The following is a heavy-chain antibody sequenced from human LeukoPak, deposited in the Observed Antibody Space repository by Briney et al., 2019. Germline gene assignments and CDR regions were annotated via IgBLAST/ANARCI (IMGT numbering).Heavy chain of an antibody. CDR3: AKDKYLYYFDY. V-gene: IGHV3-66*01. D-gene: IGHD2/OR15-2a*01. CDR1: GFTVSSNY. Sequence: GGCLRLSCAASGFTVSSNYMSWVRQAPGKGLEWGSVIYSGGSTYYADSVKGRFTISRDNSKNTLYLQMNSLRAEDTAVYYCAKDKYLYYFDYWGQGTLVTVSS. CDR2: IYSGGST. J-gene: IGHJ4*02.